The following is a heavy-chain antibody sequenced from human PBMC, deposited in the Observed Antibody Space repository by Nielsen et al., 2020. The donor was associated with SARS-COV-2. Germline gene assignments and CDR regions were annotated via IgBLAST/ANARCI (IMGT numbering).Heavy chain of an antibody. CDR3: AREPYCTMTSCRARLVY. CDR2: IYSGGTT. D-gene: IGHD2-2*01. J-gene: IGHJ4*02. CDR1: GFIFSNYA. Sequence: GESLKISCAASGFIFSNYALSWVHQAPGKGLEWVSVIYSGGTTYYGDSVRGRFTISRDKSKNTLYLQMDSLRAEDTAVYYCAREPYCTMTSCRARLVYWGQGTLVSVSS. V-gene: IGHV3-66*01.